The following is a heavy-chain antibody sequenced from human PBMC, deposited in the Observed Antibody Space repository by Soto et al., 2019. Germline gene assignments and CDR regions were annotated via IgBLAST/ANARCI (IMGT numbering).Heavy chain of an antibody. D-gene: IGHD3-22*01. Sequence: SCAASGFALSSYGMNWVLQAPGKGLEWVSSISSSSSYIYYADSVKGRFTISRDNAKNSLYLQMNSLRAEDTAVYYCAKDRYYDSSGQDYWGQGTLVTVS. CDR3: AKDRYYDSSGQDY. CDR2: ISSSSSYI. V-gene: IGHV3-21*04. J-gene: IGHJ4*02. CDR1: GFALSSYG.